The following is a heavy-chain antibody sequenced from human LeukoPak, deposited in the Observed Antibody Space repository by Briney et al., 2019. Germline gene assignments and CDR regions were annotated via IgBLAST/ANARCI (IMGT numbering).Heavy chain of an antibody. J-gene: IGHJ4*02. V-gene: IGHV3-30*18. CDR1: GFTFSSYG. CDR3: AKVGYSGYDFDY. Sequence: PGGSLRLSRAASGFTFSSYGMHWVRQAPGKGLEWVAVISYDGSNKYYADSVKGRFTISRDNSKNTLYLQMNSLRAEDTAVYYCAKVGYSGYDFDYWGQGTLVTVSS. D-gene: IGHD5-12*01. CDR2: ISYDGSNK.